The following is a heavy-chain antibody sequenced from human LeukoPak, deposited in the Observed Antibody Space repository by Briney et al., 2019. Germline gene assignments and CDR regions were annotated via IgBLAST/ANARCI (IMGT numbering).Heavy chain of an antibody. CDR2: INPNSGGT. CDR1: GYTFTGYY. Sequence: ASVKFSCKASGYTFTGYYMHWVRQAPGQGLEWMGWINPNSGGTNYAQKFQGRVTMTRDTSISTAYMELSRLRSDDTAVYYCARDSSSSWYYYYMDVWGKGTTVTVSS. D-gene: IGHD6-13*01. CDR3: ARDSSSSWYYYYMDV. J-gene: IGHJ6*03. V-gene: IGHV1-2*02.